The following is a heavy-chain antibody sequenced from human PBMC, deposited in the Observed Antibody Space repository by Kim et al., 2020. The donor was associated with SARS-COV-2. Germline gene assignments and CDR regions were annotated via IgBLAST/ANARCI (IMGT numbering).Heavy chain of an antibody. V-gene: IGHV3-11*05. CDR3: VRVAVGASSWYYFDS. CDR2: ISSSGTYT. Sequence: GGSLRLSCAASGINFSYYYISWIRQAPGKGLAWVSYISSSGTYTKYADSLKGRFTISRDNAENSLYLEMNSLRAEDTAVYYCVRVAVGASSWYYFDSWGQGTLVTVSS. D-gene: IGHD6-13*01. CDR1: GINFSYYY. J-gene: IGHJ4*02.